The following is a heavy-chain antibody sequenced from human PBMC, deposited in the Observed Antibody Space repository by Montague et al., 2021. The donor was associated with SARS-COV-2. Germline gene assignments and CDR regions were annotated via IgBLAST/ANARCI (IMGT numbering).Heavy chain of an antibody. Sequence: SQRLSCAASGFIFDDYAMHWVRQAPGKGLEWVSGITWKSGRIAYADSVKGRFTVSRDNAKNSLYLQMNSLRAEDTALYYCAKDARKWELLPSYWYFDLWGRGTLVTVSS. D-gene: IGHD1-26*01. CDR3: AKDARKWELLPSYWYFDL. J-gene: IGHJ2*01. CDR1: GFIFDDYA. V-gene: IGHV3-9*01. CDR2: ITWKSGRI.